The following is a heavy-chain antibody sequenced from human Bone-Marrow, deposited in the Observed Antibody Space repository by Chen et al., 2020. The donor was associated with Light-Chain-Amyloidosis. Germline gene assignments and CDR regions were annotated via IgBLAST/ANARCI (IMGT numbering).Heavy chain of an antibody. Sequence: DVQLLESGGSLVQPGGSLRLSCAASGFTFRTSWMHWVRQAPGKGLVWVSRINPDGTRVDYADSVRGRFTISRDDAKSTVYLQMNSLRAEDTAVYYCSREFTGYDDYWGQGTLVTVSS. J-gene: IGHJ4*02. D-gene: IGHD5-12*01. CDR1: GFTFRTSW. CDR2: INPDGTRV. V-gene: IGHV3-74*01. CDR3: SREFTGYDDY.